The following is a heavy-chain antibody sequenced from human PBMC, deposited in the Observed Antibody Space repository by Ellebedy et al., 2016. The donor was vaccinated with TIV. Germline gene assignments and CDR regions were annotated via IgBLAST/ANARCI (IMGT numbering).Heavy chain of an antibody. CDR2: ISYDGSNK. D-gene: IGHD3-10*01. CDR3: ARGALGEWFGELSGAFDI. CDR1: GFTFSSYA. V-gene: IGHV3-30-3*01. J-gene: IGHJ3*02. Sequence: GESLKISXAASGFTFSSYAMHWVRQAPGKGLEWVAVISYDGSNKYYADSVKGRFTISRDNSKNTLYLQMNSLRAEDTAVYYCARGALGEWFGELSGAFDIWGQGTMVTVSS.